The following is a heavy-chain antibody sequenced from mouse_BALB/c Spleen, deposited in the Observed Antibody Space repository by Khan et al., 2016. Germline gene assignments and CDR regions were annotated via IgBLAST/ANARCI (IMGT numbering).Heavy chain of an antibody. J-gene: IGHJ3*01. V-gene: IGHV4-1*02. Sequence: EVQLHESGGGLVHPGGSLKLSCAASGFDFSRYWMSWVRQAPGKGLEWIGEINPDSYTINYTPSLKDKFIISRDNAKNTLYLQMSKVRSEDTALYYCARAGYYGYLAYWGQGTLVTVSA. CDR3: ARAGYYGYLAY. CDR1: GFDFSRYW. CDR2: INPDSYTI. D-gene: IGHD1-1*01.